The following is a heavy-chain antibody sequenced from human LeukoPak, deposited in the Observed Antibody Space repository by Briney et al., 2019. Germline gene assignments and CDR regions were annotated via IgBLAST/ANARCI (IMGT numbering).Heavy chain of an antibody. V-gene: IGHV4-59*01. Sequence: SETLSLTCTVSGGSISSYYWSWIRQPPGKGLEWIGYIYYSGSINYNPSLKSRVTISVDTSKNQFSLKLSSVTAADTAVYYCARGSGYSYGLLYYYYYYMDVWGKGTTVTVSS. D-gene: IGHD5-18*01. CDR2: IYYSGSI. CDR3: ARGSGYSYGLLYYYYYYMDV. CDR1: GGSISSYY. J-gene: IGHJ6*03.